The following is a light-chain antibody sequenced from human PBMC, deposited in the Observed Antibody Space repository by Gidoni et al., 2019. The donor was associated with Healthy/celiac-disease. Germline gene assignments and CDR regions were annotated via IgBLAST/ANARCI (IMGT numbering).Light chain of an antibody. CDR2: GAS. CDR3: QQYGSSPPGT. Sequence: TVLTQSPGTLSLSPGERATLSCRASQSVSSSYLAWYQQQPGQAPRLLIYGASSRATGIPDRFSGSGSGTDFTLTISRLEPEDFAVYYCQQYGSSPPGTFGGGTKVEIK. J-gene: IGKJ4*01. V-gene: IGKV3-20*01. CDR1: QSVSSSY.